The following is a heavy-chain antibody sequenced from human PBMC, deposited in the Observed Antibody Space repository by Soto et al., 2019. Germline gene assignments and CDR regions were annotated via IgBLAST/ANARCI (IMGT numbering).Heavy chain of an antibody. V-gene: IGHV3-21*01. CDR3: ARDGQQLLTPYDY. CDR1: GFTFSSYS. J-gene: IGHJ4*01. D-gene: IGHD6-13*01. CDR2: ISSSSSYI. Sequence: GGSLRLSCAASGFTFSSYSMNWVRQAPGKGLEWVSSISSSSSYIYYADSVKGRFTISRDNAKNSLYLQMNSLRAEDTAVYYCARDGQQLLTPYDYWGHGTLVTVSS.